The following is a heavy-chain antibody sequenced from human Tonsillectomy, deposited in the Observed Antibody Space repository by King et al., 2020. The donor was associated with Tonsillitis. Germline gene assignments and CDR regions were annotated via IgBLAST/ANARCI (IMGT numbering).Heavy chain of an antibody. CDR3: AREGFGELAFDQ. J-gene: IGHJ4*02. Sequence: VQLVESGGGVVQPGRSLRLSCAASGFSFSTYNMHWVRQAPGKGLEWEALISYDGSLKDYGDSVKGRFTISRDNSKNTLFLQMDSLRAEDTAVYYCAREGFGELAFDQWGRGTLVTVSS. CDR2: ISYDGSLK. V-gene: IGHV3-33*05. CDR1: GFSFSTYN. D-gene: IGHD3-10*01.